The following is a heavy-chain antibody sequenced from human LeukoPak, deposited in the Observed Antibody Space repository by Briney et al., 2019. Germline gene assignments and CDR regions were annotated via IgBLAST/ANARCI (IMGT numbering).Heavy chain of an antibody. D-gene: IGHD1-1*01. V-gene: IGHV4-4*07. J-gene: IGHJ4*02. CDR1: GGSISSYY. Sequence: SETLSLTCTVSGGSISSYYWSWIRQPAGKGLEWIGRIYTSGSTNCNPSLKSRVSMSIDTSKSQFSLNLRSVTAADTAVYYCARYVPVKTGPTRASFDYWGQGILVTVSS. CDR2: IYTSGST. CDR3: ARYVPVKTGPTRASFDY.